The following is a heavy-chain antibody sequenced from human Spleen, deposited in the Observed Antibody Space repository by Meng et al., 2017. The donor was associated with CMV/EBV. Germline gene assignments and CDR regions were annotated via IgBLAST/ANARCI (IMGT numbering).Heavy chain of an antibody. Sequence: GESLKISCAASGFTFSGYWMYWVRQAPGKGLVWVSRINGDGTSTSYADSVKGRFTISRDNAKNSLYLQMNSLRADDTAVYYCARDGANIAARRDFDYWGQGTLVTVSS. CDR3: ARDGANIAARRDFDY. CDR2: INGDGTST. D-gene: IGHD6-6*01. J-gene: IGHJ4*02. CDR1: GFTFSGYW. V-gene: IGHV3-74*01.